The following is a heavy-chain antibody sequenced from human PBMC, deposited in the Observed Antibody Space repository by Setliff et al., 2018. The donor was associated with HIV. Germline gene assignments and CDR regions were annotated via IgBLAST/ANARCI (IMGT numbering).Heavy chain of an antibody. J-gene: IGHJ4*02. CDR3: ASARIPTGGVSTSLDF. CDR2: IIATVGAT. V-gene: IGHV1-69*05. D-gene: IGHD2-15*01. CDR1: GYTFSSYA. Sequence: SVKVSCKVSGYTFSSYAINWVRQAPGQGLEWMGGIIATVGATSYSQNFQDRFTVTTDNSKSTLYLQLSSLRPEDTAVYYCASARIPTGGVSTSLDFWGLGTLVTVSS.